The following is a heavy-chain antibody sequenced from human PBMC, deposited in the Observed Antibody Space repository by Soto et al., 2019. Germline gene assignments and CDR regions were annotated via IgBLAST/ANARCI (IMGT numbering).Heavy chain of an antibody. CDR2: ISASGGST. CDR1: GFTFSSYA. D-gene: IGHD3-10*01. J-gene: IGHJ5*02. Sequence: EVQLLESGGGLVQPGGSLRLSCAASGFTFSSYAMSWVRQAPGQGLDWVSGISASGGSTYYADSVKGRFTISRDNSKNTLYLQMNSLRAEDTAVYYCAKDRSGSGSRGWFDPWGQGTLVTVSS. CDR3: AKDRSGSGSRGWFDP. V-gene: IGHV3-23*01.